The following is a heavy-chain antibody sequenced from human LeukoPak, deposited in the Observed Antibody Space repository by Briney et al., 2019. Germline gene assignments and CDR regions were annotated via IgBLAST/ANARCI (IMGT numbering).Heavy chain of an antibody. CDR3: ARAHYYDPFDY. CDR1: GFTFSSYA. J-gene: IGHJ4*02. V-gene: IGHV3-7*01. D-gene: IGHD3-22*01. CDR2: IKQDGSEK. Sequence: GGSLRLSCAASGFTFSSYAMSWVRQAPGKGLEWVANIKQDGSEKYYVDSVKGRFTISRDNAKNSLYLQMNSLRAEDTAVYYCARAHYYDPFDYWGQGTLVTVSS.